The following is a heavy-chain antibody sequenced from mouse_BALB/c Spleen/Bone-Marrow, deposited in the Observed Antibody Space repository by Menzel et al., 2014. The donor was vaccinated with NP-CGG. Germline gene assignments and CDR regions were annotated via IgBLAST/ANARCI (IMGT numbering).Heavy chain of an antibody. CDR1: GFTFSSFG. J-gene: IGHJ4*01. V-gene: IGHV5-17*02. Sequence: VQLQQSGGGLVQPGGSRKLSCAASGFTFSSFGMHWVRQAPEKGLEWVAYISSGSSTIYYADTVKGRFTISRDNPKNTQFLQMTSLRSEDTAMYYCARSPYDYAAMDYWGQGTSVTVSS. CDR3: ARSPYDYAAMDY. D-gene: IGHD2-4*01. CDR2: ISSGSSTI.